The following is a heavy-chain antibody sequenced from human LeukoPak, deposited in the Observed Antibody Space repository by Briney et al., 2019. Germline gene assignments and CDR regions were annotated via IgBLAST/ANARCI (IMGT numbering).Heavy chain of an antibody. CDR1: GYTFTSYG. Sequence: ASVKVSCKASGYTFTSYGISWVRQAPGQGLEWMGLISAYNGNTNYAQKLQGRVTMTTDTSTSTAYMELRSLRSDDTAVYYCARVSGYQYQLLSFYFDYWGQGTLVTVSS. J-gene: IGHJ4*02. V-gene: IGHV1-18*01. CDR2: ISAYNGNT. D-gene: IGHD2-2*01. CDR3: ARVSGYQYQLLSFYFDY.